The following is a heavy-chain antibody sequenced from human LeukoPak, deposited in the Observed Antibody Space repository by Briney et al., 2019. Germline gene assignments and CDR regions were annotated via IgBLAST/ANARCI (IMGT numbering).Heavy chain of an antibody. CDR1: GSTFSSYS. D-gene: IGHD2-2*01. Sequence: GGSLRLSCAASGSTFSSYSMNWVRQAPGKGREWVSYISSSSSTIYYADSVKGRFTNSRDNAKNSLYLQMNSLRAEDTAVYYCARAGYCSSTSCFDYWGQGTLVTVSS. J-gene: IGHJ4*02. CDR3: ARAGYCSSTSCFDY. V-gene: IGHV3-48*01. CDR2: ISSSSSTI.